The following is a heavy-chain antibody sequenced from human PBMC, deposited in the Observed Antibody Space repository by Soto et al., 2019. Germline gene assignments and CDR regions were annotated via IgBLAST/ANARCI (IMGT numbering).Heavy chain of an antibody. Sequence: GGSLRLSCAASGFAFSSHPMSWVRQAPGKGLEWVSSISSTTNYIYYADSMKGRFTVPRDNAKNSVYLDMNSLSAEDTAVYYCARESEDLTSNFDYWGQGTLVTVSS. J-gene: IGHJ4*02. CDR1: GFAFSSHP. V-gene: IGHV3-21*01. CDR2: ISSTTNYI. CDR3: ARESEDLTSNFDY.